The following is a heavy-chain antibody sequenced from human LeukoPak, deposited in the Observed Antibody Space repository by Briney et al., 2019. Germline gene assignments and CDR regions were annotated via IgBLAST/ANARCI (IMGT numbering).Heavy chain of an antibody. D-gene: IGHD3-3*02. CDR2: IYYSGST. V-gene: IGHV4-61*01. CDR1: GGSISSGSYY. J-gene: IGHJ6*03. CDR3: ARVASTGYYYYYYMDV. Sequence: PSETLSLTCTVSGGSISSGSYYWSWIRQPPGKGLEWIGYIYYSGSTNYNPSLKSRVTISVDTSKNQFSLKLSSVTAADTAVYYCARVASTGYYYYYYMDVWGKGTTVTVSS.